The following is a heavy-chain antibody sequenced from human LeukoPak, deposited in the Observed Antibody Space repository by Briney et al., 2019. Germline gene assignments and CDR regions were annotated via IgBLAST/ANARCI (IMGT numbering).Heavy chain of an antibody. J-gene: IGHJ4*02. Sequence: SETLSLTSTVSGGSISSYYWSWLRQPPGKGLEWIGYIYYSGSTKYNASLKSPVTIFVNPSKDPISLTMTSVNGADTAVYYCARLGIGVVPIAMLGDYYFDYWGQGTLVTVSS. D-gene: IGHD2-2*01. CDR1: GGSISSYY. V-gene: IGHV4-59*08. CDR2: IYYSGST. CDR3: ARLGIGVVPIAMLGDYYFDY.